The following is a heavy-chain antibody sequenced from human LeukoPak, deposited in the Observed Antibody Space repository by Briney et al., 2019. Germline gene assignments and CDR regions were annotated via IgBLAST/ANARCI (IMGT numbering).Heavy chain of an antibody. Sequence: RVASVKVSCKVSGHTLTELSMHWVRQAPGKGLEWMGWMNPNSGNTGYAQKFQGRVTMTRNTSISTAYMELSSLRSEDTAVYYCARVPGILTLYYFDYWGQGTLVTVSS. CDR2: MNPNSGNT. D-gene: IGHD3-9*01. CDR1: GHTLTELS. V-gene: IGHV1-8*01. J-gene: IGHJ4*02. CDR3: ARVPGILTLYYFDY.